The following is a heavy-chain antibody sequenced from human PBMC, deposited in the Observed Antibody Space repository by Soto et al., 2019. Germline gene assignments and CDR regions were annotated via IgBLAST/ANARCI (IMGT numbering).Heavy chain of an antibody. J-gene: IGHJ6*02. CDR3: TSIVATIEGYYGMDV. D-gene: IGHD5-12*01. CDR2: IRSKANSYAT. Sequence: PGGSLRLSCAASGFTFSGSAMHWVRQASGKGLEWVGRIRSKANSYATAYAASVKGRFTISRDDSKNTAYLQMNSLKTEDTAVYYCTSIVATIEGYYGMDVWGQGTTVTVS. V-gene: IGHV3-73*01. CDR1: GFTFSGSA.